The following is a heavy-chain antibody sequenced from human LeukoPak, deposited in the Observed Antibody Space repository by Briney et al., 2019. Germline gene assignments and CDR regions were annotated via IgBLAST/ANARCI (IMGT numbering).Heavy chain of an antibody. CDR3: ARAYSGWYWYFDL. CDR2: IYYSGST. J-gene: IGHJ2*01. D-gene: IGHD6-19*01. CDR1: GGSISSSSYY. Sequence: SETLSLTCTVSGGSISSSSYYWGWIRQPPGRGLEWIGNIYYSGSTYYNPSLKSRVTISVDTSKNQFSLKLSSVTAADTAVYYCARAYSGWYWYFDLWGRGTLVTVSS. V-gene: IGHV4-39*07.